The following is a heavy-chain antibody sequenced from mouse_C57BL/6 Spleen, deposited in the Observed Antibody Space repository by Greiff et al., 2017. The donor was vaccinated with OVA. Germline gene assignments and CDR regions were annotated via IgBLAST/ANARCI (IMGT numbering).Heavy chain of an antibody. CDR1: GYTFTDYN. Sequence: VQLQQSGPELVKPGASVKMSCKASGYTFTDYNMHWVKQSHGKSLEWIGYINPNNGGTSYNQKFKGKATLTVNKSSSTAYMELRSLTSEDSAVYYCARGLRLYWYFDVWGTGTTVTVSS. D-gene: IGHD1-2*01. J-gene: IGHJ1*03. V-gene: IGHV1-22*01. CDR3: ARGLRLYWYFDV. CDR2: INPNNGGT.